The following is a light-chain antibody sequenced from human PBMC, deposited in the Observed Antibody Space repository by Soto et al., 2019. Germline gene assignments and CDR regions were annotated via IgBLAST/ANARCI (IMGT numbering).Light chain of an antibody. J-gene: IGKJ5*01. Sequence: EIVLTQSPGTLSLSPGERATLSCRASQSVSSNLAWYEQKPGQAPRLLIYGASTRATGIPARFSGSGSGKEFTLTISSLQPDDSATYYCQRYNGTFGQGTRLEIK. CDR1: QSVSSN. V-gene: IGKV3-15*01. CDR3: QRYNGT. CDR2: GAS.